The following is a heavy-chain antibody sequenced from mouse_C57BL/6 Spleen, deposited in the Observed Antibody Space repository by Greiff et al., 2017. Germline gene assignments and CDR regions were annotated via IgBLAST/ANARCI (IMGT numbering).Heavy chain of an antibody. CDR3: TAFRGPAMDY. Sequence: VQLQQSGAELVRPGASVKLSCTASGFNITDYYMHWVKQRPEQGLEWIGRIDPDDGDTEYAPKFQGKATMTADTSSNTAYLPLSSLTSEDTAVYYCTAFRGPAMDYWGKGTSVT. V-gene: IGHV14-1*01. D-gene: IGHD3-3*01. J-gene: IGHJ4*01. CDR1: GFNITDYY. CDR2: IDPDDGDT.